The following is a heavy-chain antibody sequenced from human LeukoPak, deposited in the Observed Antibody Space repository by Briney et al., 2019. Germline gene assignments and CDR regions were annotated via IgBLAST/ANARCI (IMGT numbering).Heavy chain of an antibody. Sequence: SETLSLTCAVYGGSFSGYYWSWIRQPPGKGLEWIGEMNHSGSTNYNPSIKCRVTISVHTSKNQYSLRLSSVTAADTAVYYCAGGRRMAGGRFDYWGQGTLVTVSS. CDR2: MNHSGST. V-gene: IGHV4-34*01. J-gene: IGHJ4*02. CDR3: AGGRRMAGGRFDY. CDR1: GGSFSGYY. D-gene: IGHD5-24*01.